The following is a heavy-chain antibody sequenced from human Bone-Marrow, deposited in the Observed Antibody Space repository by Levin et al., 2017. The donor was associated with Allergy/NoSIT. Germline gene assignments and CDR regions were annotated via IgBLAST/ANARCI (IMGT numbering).Heavy chain of an antibody. CDR1: GFTFNNYA. CDR2: ISYAGNNK. J-gene: IGHJ4*02. Sequence: GESLKISCAASGFTFNNYAIHWVRQAPGKGLEWVALISYAGNNKYYVDSVKGRFTVSRDNSRNTVSLQMDSLRAEDTAVYYCARGASEYCSGGPCYGFDSWGQGALVTVSS. D-gene: IGHD2-15*01. CDR3: ARGASEYCSGGPCYGFDS. V-gene: IGHV3-30-3*01.